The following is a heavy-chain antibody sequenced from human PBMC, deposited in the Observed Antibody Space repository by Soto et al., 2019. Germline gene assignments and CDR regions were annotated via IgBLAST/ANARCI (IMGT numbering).Heavy chain of an antibody. Sequence: SETLSLTCTVSGGSISSYYWSWIRQPPGKGLEWIGYIYYSGSTNYNPSLKSRVTISVDTSKNQFSLKLSSVTAADTAVYYCARDPSYSSSWVYYGMDALGQGTTVTVSS. V-gene: IGHV4-59*01. CDR3: ARDPSYSSSWVYYGMDA. CDR1: GGSISSYY. CDR2: IYYSGST. D-gene: IGHD6-13*01. J-gene: IGHJ6*02.